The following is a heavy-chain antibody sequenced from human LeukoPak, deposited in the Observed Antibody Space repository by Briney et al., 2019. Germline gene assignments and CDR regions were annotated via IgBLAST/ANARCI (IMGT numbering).Heavy chain of an antibody. CDR1: GYSFTSYW. Sequence: GESLKISCQGSGYSFTSYWIGWVRLLPGKGLEWLGIIYPGDSDTRYSPSFQGQVTMSADKSISTAYLQWSSLKASDTAMYYCARATSQLGIDYWGRGTLVTVSS. D-gene: IGHD7-27*01. V-gene: IGHV5-51*01. CDR2: IYPGDSDT. J-gene: IGHJ4*02. CDR3: ARATSQLGIDY.